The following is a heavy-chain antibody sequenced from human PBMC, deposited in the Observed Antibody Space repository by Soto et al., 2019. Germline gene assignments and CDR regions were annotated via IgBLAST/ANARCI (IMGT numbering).Heavy chain of an antibody. Sequence: EVQLSESGGDLRQPGGSLRLSCAASGFTFTNHAMTWVRQTPGKGLEWVSGISASGGLKYYADSVQGRFTVSRDNSKNILYLQMDNLRDEDTALYYCAREVGAPSGWRAPWGQGTQVTVSS. D-gene: IGHD1-26*01. CDR3: AREVGAPSGWRAP. CDR2: ISASGGLK. V-gene: IGHV3-23*01. J-gene: IGHJ5*02. CDR1: GFTFTNHA.